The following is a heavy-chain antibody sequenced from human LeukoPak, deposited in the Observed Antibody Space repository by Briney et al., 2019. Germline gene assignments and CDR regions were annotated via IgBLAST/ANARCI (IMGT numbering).Heavy chain of an antibody. CDR1: GVTFSSYG. CDR2: IWYDGSNK. V-gene: IGHV3-33*08. Sequence: GGSLRLSCAASGVTFSSYGMHWVRQAPGKGLEWVAIIWYDGSNKYYADSVKGRFTISRDNSKNTLYLQMNSLRAEDTAVCYCARDGQQLVLDYWGQGTLVTVSS. J-gene: IGHJ4*02. CDR3: ARDGQQLVLDY. D-gene: IGHD6-13*01.